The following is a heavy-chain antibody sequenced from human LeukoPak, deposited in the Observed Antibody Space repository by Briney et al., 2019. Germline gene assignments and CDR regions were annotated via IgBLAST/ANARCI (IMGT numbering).Heavy chain of an antibody. D-gene: IGHD5-24*01. CDR3: VRGGYNPFDY. J-gene: IGHJ4*02. CDR1: GGSISSYY. Sequence: PSETLSLTCTVSGGSISSYYWSWIRQPPGKGLEWIGYIYYSGSTNYNPSLKSRVTISVDTSKNQFSLKLSSVTAADTAVYYCVRGGYNPFDYWGQGTLDTVSS. V-gene: IGHV4-59*01. CDR2: IYYSGST.